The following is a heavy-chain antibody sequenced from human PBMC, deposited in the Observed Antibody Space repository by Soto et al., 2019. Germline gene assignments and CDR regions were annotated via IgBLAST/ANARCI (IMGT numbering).Heavy chain of an antibody. CDR1: GGSISQHY. D-gene: IGHD3-10*01. CDR2: VYHSGAT. CDR3: ARGLFSGDAYSGGWYYFDY. Sequence: SEALSLTCTVSGGSISQHYWSWIRQPPGKGPEWIGYVYHSGATNYNPSLESRVTMSLDTPKNQFSLKLTSVTAADTAVYYCARGLFSGDAYSGGWYYFDYWGQGTLVTVSS. J-gene: IGHJ4*02. V-gene: IGHV4-59*11.